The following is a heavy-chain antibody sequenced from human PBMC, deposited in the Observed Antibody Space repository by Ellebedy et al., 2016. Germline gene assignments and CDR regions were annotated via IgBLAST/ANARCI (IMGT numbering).Heavy chain of an antibody. D-gene: IGHD3-10*01. Sequence: SETLSLXXTVSGASINSHYRSWIRQPPGKGLEWIGYIYYSGNTNYSPSLKSRVTISVDTSKSQFSLKLSSVTAADTAVYYCARAAENYYGSGSYLFDYWGQGTLVTVSS. V-gene: IGHV4-59*11. CDR2: IYYSGNT. CDR3: ARAAENYYGSGSYLFDY. J-gene: IGHJ4*02. CDR1: GASINSHY.